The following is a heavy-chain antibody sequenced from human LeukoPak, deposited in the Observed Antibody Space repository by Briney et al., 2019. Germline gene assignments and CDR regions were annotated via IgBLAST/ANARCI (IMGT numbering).Heavy chain of an antibody. D-gene: IGHD4-11*01. V-gene: IGHV3-30-3*01. CDR2: ISYDGSNK. CDR1: GFTFSSYA. Sequence: GGSLRLSCAASGFTFSSYAMHWVRQAPGKGLEWVAVISYDGSNKYYADSVKGRFTISRDNSKNTLYLQMNSLRAEDTAVYYCARDSEDYRKGTAFDIWGQGTMVTVSS. CDR3: ARDSEDYRKGTAFDI. J-gene: IGHJ3*02.